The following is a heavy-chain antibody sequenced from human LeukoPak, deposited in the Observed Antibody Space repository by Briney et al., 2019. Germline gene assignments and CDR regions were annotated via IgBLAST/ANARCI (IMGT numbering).Heavy chain of an antibody. Sequence: GGSLRLSCAASGFTFSSYWMHWVRQAPGKGLVWVSRINSDGSSTSYADSVKGRFTISRDNAKNSLYLQMNSLRAEDTAVYYCARALYCGGDCPDAFDIWGQGTMVTVSS. D-gene: IGHD2-21*02. J-gene: IGHJ3*02. CDR2: INSDGSST. V-gene: IGHV3-74*01. CDR3: ARALYCGGDCPDAFDI. CDR1: GFTFSSYW.